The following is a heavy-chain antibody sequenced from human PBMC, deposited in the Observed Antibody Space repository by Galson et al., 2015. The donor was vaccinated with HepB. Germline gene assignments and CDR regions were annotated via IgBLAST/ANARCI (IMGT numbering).Heavy chain of an antibody. J-gene: IGHJ6*02. CDR3: ARGGDFWSGHTYYYYGMDV. Sequence: SLRLSCAASGFTFSSYSMNWVRQAPGKGLEWVSSISSSSSYIYYADSVKGRFTISRDNAKNSLYLQMNSLRAEDTAVYYCARGGDFWSGHTYYYYGMDVWGQGTTVTVSS. CDR2: ISSSSSYI. V-gene: IGHV3-21*01. CDR1: GFTFSSYS. D-gene: IGHD3-3*01.